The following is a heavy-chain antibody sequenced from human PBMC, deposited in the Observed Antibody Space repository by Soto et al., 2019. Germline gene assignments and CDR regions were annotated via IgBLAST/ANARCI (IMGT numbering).Heavy chain of an antibody. J-gene: IGHJ3*02. D-gene: IGHD2-2*02. Sequence: SETLSLTCTVSGGSISSSSYYWGWIRQPPGKGLEWIGSIYYSGSTYYNPSLKSRVTISVDTSKNQFSLRLSSVTAADTAVYYCARSVPAAIWDMAFDIWGQGTMVTVSS. V-gene: IGHV4-39*01. CDR2: IYYSGST. CDR3: ARSVPAAIWDMAFDI. CDR1: GGSISSSSYY.